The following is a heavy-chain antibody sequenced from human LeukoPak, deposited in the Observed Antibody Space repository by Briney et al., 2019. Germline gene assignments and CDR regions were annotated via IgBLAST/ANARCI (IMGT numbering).Heavy chain of an antibody. V-gene: IGHV3-74*01. CDR3: ARRWYTGTYYYFDL. J-gene: IGHJ4*02. Sequence: PGGSLRLSSAASGFTLCTHWMHGVRQAPGKGLVWVSRINGDGTTTSYADSVKGRFTISRVNAKSTLYLEMDSLRAEDTAIYYCARRWYTGTYYYFDLWGQGTLVTVSS. D-gene: IGHD1-26*01. CDR1: GFTLCTHW. CDR2: INGDGTTT.